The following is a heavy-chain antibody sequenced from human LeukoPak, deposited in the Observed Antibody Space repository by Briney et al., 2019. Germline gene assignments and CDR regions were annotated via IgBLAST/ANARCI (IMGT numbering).Heavy chain of an antibody. CDR3: ARDADTSSHFDY. CDR2: ISYSGST. D-gene: IGHD2-2*01. Sequence: SETLSLTCAVSGGSISRYYWSWIRQPPGKGLEWLGYISYSGSTNYNPTLKSRVTISVDTSKNQFSLKLSSVTAADTAVYYCARDADTSSHFDYWGQGTLVTVSS. J-gene: IGHJ4*02. V-gene: IGHV4-59*01. CDR1: GGSISRYY.